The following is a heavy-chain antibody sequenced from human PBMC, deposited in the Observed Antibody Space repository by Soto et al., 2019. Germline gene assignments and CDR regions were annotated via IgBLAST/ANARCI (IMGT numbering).Heavy chain of an antibody. D-gene: IGHD6-19*01. J-gene: IGHJ4*02. CDR2: IDPTGGD. CDR1: GYSVSSGDFY. Sequence: PSETLSLTCSVSGYSVSSGDFYWSWIRQHPGKGLEWLGFIDPTGGDHYNPSLKSRLNILIDTSNNQFSLRLNSVTAADTAVYYCATGQVAGPQADAAYLEYWAWDSWSPSPQ. V-gene: IGHV4-31*03. CDR3: ATGQVAGPQADAAYLEY.